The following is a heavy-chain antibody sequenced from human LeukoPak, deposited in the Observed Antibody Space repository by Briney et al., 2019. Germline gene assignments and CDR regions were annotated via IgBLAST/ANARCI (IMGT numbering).Heavy chain of an antibody. J-gene: IGHJ4*02. CDR3: ARRHDYYDSSGYYSNFDY. CDR1: GGSISSSSYY. Sequence: SETLSLTCTVSGGSISSSSYYWGWIRQPPGKGLEWIGSIYYSGSTYYNPSLKSRVTISVDTSKNQFSLKLSSVTAADTAVYYCARRHDYYDSSGYYSNFDYWGQGTLVPVSS. CDR2: IYYSGST. D-gene: IGHD3-22*01. V-gene: IGHV4-39*01.